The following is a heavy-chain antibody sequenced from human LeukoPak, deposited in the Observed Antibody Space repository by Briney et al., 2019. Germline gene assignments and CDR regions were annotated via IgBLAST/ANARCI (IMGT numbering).Heavy chain of an antibody. J-gene: IGHJ5*02. Sequence: GGSLKLSCAASGFTFSGSAMHWVRQAPGKGLEWVANIKQDGSEKYYVDSVKGRFTISRDNAKNSLYLQMNSLRAEDTAVYYCARDCVQWLVPSRTSWFDPWGQGTLVTVSS. CDR3: ARDCVQWLVPSRTSWFDP. CDR1: GFTFSGSA. D-gene: IGHD6-19*01. CDR2: IKQDGSEK. V-gene: IGHV3-7*01.